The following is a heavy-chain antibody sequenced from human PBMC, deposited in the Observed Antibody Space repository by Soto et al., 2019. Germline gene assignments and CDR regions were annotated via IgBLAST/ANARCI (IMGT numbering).Heavy chain of an antibody. J-gene: IGHJ4*01. Sequence: EVQLVESGGGLVQPGGSLRLSCAASGFTFSSYAMHWVRQAPGKGLEYVSAISSNGGSTYYANSVKGIFTISRDNSKNTLYHRMGSLRAEDMALYYCARGWQWLGPDYFDYWGQGTLVSVSS. CDR1: GFTFSSYA. CDR3: ARGWQWLGPDYFDY. V-gene: IGHV3-64*01. D-gene: IGHD6-19*01. CDR2: ISSNGGST.